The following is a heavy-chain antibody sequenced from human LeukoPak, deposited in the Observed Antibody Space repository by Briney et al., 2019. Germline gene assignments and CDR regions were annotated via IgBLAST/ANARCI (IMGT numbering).Heavy chain of an antibody. V-gene: IGHV4-34*01. J-gene: IGHJ3*02. CDR3: ARANYGSGNDAFDI. Sequence: PSETLSLTCAVYGGSFSGYYWSWIRQPPGKGLEWIGEINHSGSTNYNPSLKSRVTIPVDTSKNQFSLKLSSVTAADTAVYYCARANYGSGNDAFDIWGQGTMVTVSS. D-gene: IGHD3-10*01. CDR1: GGSFSGYY. CDR2: INHSGST.